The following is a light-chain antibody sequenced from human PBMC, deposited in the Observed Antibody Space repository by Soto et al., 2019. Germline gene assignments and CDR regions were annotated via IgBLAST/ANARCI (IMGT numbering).Light chain of an antibody. V-gene: IGKV3-11*01. CDR3: QQRSNWRGT. Sequence: EIVLTQSPATLSLSPGERATLSCRASQSVSSYLAWYQQKPGQAPRLLIYDASNRATGIPARFSGSGSRTDFTLTISSLEPEDFAVYYCQQRSNWRGTFGGGTKVEIK. J-gene: IGKJ4*01. CDR1: QSVSSY. CDR2: DAS.